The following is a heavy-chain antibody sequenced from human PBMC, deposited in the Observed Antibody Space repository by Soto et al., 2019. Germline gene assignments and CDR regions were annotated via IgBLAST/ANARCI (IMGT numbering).Heavy chain of an antibody. CDR1: GFTFKNFA. Sequence: EAQLLESGGGLVQPGGSLRLSCAASGFTFKNFAMSWVRQTPGKGLEWVSSIHGGRGGAEYTDSVKGRFTVSRDDSRGTMYLQMSSLRVDYTAVYYCAKDAVSGNWEWDYFDPWGQGTLVTVSS. CDR2: IHGGRGGA. J-gene: IGHJ5*02. V-gene: IGHV3-23*01. D-gene: IGHD7-27*01. CDR3: AKDAVSGNWEWDYFDP.